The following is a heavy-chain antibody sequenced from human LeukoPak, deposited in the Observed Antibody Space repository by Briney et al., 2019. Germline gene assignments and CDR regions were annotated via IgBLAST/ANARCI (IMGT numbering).Heavy chain of an antibody. Sequence: SETLSLTCTVSGGSISSGGYYWSWIRQPPGKGLEWIGCIYHSGSTYYSPSLKSRVTISVDRSKNQFSLKLSSVTAADTAVYYCASSLKQWLINDAFDIWGQGTMVTVSS. V-gene: IGHV4-30-2*01. CDR3: ASSLKQWLINDAFDI. CDR1: GGSISSGGYY. D-gene: IGHD6-19*01. J-gene: IGHJ3*02. CDR2: IYHSGST.